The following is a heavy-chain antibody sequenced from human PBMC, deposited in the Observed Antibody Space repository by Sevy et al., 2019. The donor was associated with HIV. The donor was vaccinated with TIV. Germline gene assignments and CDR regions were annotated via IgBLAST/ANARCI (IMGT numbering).Heavy chain of an antibody. CDR1: GFIFSNYG. V-gene: IGHV3-30*18. CDR3: AKEGSSSRYAFDI. CDR2: LSDDGTTT. J-gene: IGHJ3*02. D-gene: IGHD6-6*01. Sequence: GGSLRLSCAASGFIFSNYGMHWVRQAPGKGLEWVAVLSDDGTTTYYADSVKGRFTISRDKSKSTLYVEMNSLRAEDTAVYYSAKEGSSSRYAFDIWGQGTMVTVSS.